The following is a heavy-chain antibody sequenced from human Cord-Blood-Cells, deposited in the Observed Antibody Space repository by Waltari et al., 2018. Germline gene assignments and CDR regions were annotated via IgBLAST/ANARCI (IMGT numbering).Heavy chain of an antibody. CDR3: ARGTQYSSSWFDY. J-gene: IGHJ4*02. D-gene: IGHD6-13*01. V-gene: IGHV3-53*02. CDR2: IYSGGST. Sequence: EVQLVETGGGLIQPGGSLRLSCAASGFTVRSHYMTWVRQAPGKGLEWVSVIYSGGSTYYADSVKGRFTISRDNSKNTLYLQMNSLRAEDTAVYYCARGTQYSSSWFDYWGQGTLVTVSS. CDR1: GFTVRSHY.